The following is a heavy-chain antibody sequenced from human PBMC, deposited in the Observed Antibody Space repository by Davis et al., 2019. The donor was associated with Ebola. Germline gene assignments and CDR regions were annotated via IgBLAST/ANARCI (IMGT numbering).Heavy chain of an antibody. CDR1: RYTFTSHY. D-gene: IGHD5-12*01. CDR3: ARDRGYGDAFDI. CDR2: INPSGGST. V-gene: IGHV1-46*01. J-gene: IGHJ3*02. Sequence: SVPVSRLASRYTFTSHYMHWVRQAPGQGLEWMGIINPSGGSTSYAQKFQGRVTMTRDTSTSTFYMELSSLRSEDTAVYYCARDRGYGDAFDIWGQGTMVTVSS.